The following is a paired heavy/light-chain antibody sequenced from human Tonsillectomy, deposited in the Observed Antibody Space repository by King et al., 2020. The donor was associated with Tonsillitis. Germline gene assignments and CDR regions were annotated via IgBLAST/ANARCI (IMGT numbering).Heavy chain of an antibody. Sequence: EVQLVESGGDLVKPGGSLRLSCAASGFTFSSAWMSWIRQAPGKGLEWVARIKTKADGETIDYAASVEGRFTISRDDSRNTVSLQMNSLKSEDTAVYYCNGWFGNELEGWSDPWGQGTLVTVSS. CDR2: IKTKADGETI. CDR1: GFTFSSAW. CDR3: NGWFGNELEGWSDP. V-gene: IGHV3-15*01. J-gene: IGHJ5*02. D-gene: IGHD3-10*01.
Light chain of an antibody. Sequence: EIVMTQSPATLSVSPGERATLSCRASQSVSSHLAWYQQKPGQAPRLLIYGAFTRATGIPPRFSGSGSGTDFTLTISSLQSEDFAVYYCQQYNNWPFTFGQGTRLEIK. CDR1: QSVSSH. J-gene: IGKJ2*01. CDR2: GAF. CDR3: QQYNNWPFT. V-gene: IGKV3-15*01.